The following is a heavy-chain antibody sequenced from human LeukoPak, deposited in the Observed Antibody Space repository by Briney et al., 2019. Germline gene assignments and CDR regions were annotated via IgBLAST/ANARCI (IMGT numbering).Heavy chain of an antibody. D-gene: IGHD6-19*01. J-gene: IGHJ4*02. V-gene: IGHV3-30*18. Sequence: GGSLRLSCAASGFTFSAYGMHWIRQAPDKGLEWVAVISYDGSNKYYADSVKGRFTISRDNSKNTLYLQMNSLRAEDTAVYYCAKDSPYSSGWYFGYWGQGTLVTVSS. CDR1: GFTFSAYG. CDR3: AKDSPYSSGWYFGY. CDR2: ISYDGSNK.